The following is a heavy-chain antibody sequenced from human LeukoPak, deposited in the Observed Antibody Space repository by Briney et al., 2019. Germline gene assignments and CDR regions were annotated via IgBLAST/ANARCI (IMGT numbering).Heavy chain of an antibody. CDR2: IYTSGST. J-gene: IGHJ6*02. CDR3: ARDNTPRFYGDYNYGMDV. D-gene: IGHD4-17*01. Sequence: SETLSLTCTVSDGSISSYYWSWIRQPAGKGLEWIGRIYTSGSTNYNPSLKSRVTMSVDTSKNQFSLKLSSVTAADTAVYYCARDNTPRFYGDYNYGMDVWGQGTTVTVSS. V-gene: IGHV4-4*07. CDR1: DGSISSYY.